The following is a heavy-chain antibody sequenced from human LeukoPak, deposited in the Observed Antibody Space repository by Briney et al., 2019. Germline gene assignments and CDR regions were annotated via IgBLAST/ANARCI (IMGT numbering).Heavy chain of an antibody. Sequence: TSETLSLTCTVSGGSISSYYWSWIRQPPGKGLEWIGYIYYSGSTNYNPPLKSRVTISVDTSKNQFSLKLSSVTAAGTAVYYCARMTTVVFRTYYFDYWGQGTLVTVSS. CDR2: IYYSGST. V-gene: IGHV4-59*01. D-gene: IGHD4-23*01. CDR1: GGSISSYY. CDR3: ARMTTVVFRTYYFDY. J-gene: IGHJ4*02.